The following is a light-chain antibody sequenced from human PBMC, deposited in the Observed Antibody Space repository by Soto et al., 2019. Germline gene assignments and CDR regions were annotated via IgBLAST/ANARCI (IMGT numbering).Light chain of an antibody. J-gene: IGLJ3*02. V-gene: IGLV2-23*02. CDR2: EVS. CDR3: CSYAASSTFV. CDR1: SSDVGSYNL. Sequence: QSALTQPASVSGSPGHSTTISGPGTSSDVGSYNLVSWYQQHPGKAPKLMIYEVSKWPSGVSNRFSGSKSGNTASLTISGLQAEDEADYYCCSYAASSTFVFGGGTKLTVL.